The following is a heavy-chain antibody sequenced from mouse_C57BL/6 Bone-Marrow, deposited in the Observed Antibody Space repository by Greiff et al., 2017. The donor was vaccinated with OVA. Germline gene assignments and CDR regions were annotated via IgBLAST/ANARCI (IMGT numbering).Heavy chain of an antibody. D-gene: IGHD2-4*01. Sequence: SGAELVRPGASVKLSCTASGFNIKDDYMHWVKQRPEQGLEWIGWIDPENGDTEYASKFQGKATITADTSSNTAYLQLSSLTSEDTAVYYCTTLYYDYDEAMDYWGQGTSVTVSS. J-gene: IGHJ4*01. CDR1: GFNIKDDY. CDR2: IDPENGDT. CDR3: TTLYYDYDEAMDY. V-gene: IGHV14-4*01.